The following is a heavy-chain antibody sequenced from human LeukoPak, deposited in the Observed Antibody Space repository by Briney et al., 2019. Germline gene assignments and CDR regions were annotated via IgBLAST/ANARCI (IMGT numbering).Heavy chain of an antibody. CDR1: GFTFSSYE. CDR2: ISSSGSTI. D-gene: IGHD2-2*01. Sequence: GGSLRLSCAASGFTFSSYEMNWVRQAPGKGLEWVSYISSSGSTIYYADSVKGRFTISRDNAKNSLYLQMNSLRAEDTAVYYCARVYAQPGPWYYYYMDVWGKGTTVTVSS. CDR3: ARVYAQPGPWYYYYMDV. V-gene: IGHV3-48*03. J-gene: IGHJ6*03.